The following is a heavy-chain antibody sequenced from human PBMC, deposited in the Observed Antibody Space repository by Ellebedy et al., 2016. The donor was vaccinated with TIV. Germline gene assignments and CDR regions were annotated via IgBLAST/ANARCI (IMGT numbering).Heavy chain of an antibody. CDR3: VRDYDN. J-gene: IGHJ4*02. CDR1: GFNLGTYW. Sequence: PGGSLRLSCAASGFNLGTYWMSWIRQAPGKGLEWIANIKQDVSERNYADSVRGRFAVSRDNARNSMYLQMGRLRIEDTALYYCVRDYDNWGQGTLVTVSS. CDR2: IKQDVSER. V-gene: IGHV3-7*03.